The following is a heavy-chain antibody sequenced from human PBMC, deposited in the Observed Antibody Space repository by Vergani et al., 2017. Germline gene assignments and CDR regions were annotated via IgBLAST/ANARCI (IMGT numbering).Heavy chain of an antibody. CDR1: GYSISSGYY. Sequence: QVQLQESGPGLVKPSETLSLTCTVSGYSISSGYYWGWIRQPPGKGLEWIGSIYHSGSTNYNPSLKSRVTISVDTSKNQFSLKLSSVTAADTAVYYCARGARALLXWHYWGQGTLVTVSS. CDR2: IYHSGST. CDR3: ARGARALLXWHY. D-gene: IGHD2-21*01. J-gene: IGHJ4*02. V-gene: IGHV4-38-2*02.